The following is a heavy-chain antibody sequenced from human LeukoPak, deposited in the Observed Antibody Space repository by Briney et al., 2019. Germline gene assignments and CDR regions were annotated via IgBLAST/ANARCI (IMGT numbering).Heavy chain of an antibody. D-gene: IGHD4/OR15-4a*01. CDR1: GGSISSGGYY. CDR3: ARDGHHYGVDY. J-gene: IGHJ4*02. CDR2: IYYSGST. V-gene: IGHV4-31*03. Sequence: PSETLSLTCTVSGGSISSGGYYWRWLRQHPGKGLEWIGYIYYSGSTYYNPSLKSRVTISVDTSKNQFSLKLSSVTAADTAVYYCARDGHHYGVDYWGQGTLVTVSS.